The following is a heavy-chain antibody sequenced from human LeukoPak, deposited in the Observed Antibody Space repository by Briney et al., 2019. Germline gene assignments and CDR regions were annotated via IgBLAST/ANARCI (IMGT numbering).Heavy chain of an antibody. CDR2: LDTNNGHT. V-gene: IGHV1-8*03. J-gene: IGHJ3*01. D-gene: IGHD3-3*01. CDR3: ARDYIRRGTIFGTREDAFDV. Sequence: ASVKVSCKTPGYTFTAYDITWMRQATGQGLEWMGWLDTNNGHTGYAQKFQGRVTITRDTSMSTAYMELTSLRSEDTAVYYCARDYIRRGTIFGTREDAFDVWGQGTMVTVSS. CDR1: GYTFTAYD.